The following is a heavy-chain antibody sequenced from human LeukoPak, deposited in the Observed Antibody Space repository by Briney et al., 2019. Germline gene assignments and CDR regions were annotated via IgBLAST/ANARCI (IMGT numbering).Heavy chain of an antibody. D-gene: IGHD6-19*01. CDR3: ARDHGGGSGWLNVPDY. J-gene: IGHJ4*02. Sequence: VKVSCKASGGTFSSYAISWVRQAPGQGLEWMGRIIPIFGTANYAQKFQGRVTITTDESTSTAYMELSSLRSEDTAVYYCARDHGGGSGWLNVPDYWGQGTLVTVSS. CDR1: GGTFSSYA. V-gene: IGHV1-69*13. CDR2: IIPIFGTA.